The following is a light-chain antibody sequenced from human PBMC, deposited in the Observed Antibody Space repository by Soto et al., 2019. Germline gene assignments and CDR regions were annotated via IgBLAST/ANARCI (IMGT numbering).Light chain of an antibody. V-gene: IGLV1-40*01. Sequence: QSVLTQPPSVSGAPGQRVAISCTGSSSNIGAEYDVHWYQQLPGTPPKRLIYGDNNRPSGVPDRFSGSKSGTSASLAITGLQPEDEADYYCQSYDSSLTTFVFGTGTKVTVL. CDR2: GDN. CDR1: SSNIGAEYD. J-gene: IGLJ1*01. CDR3: QSYDSSLTTFV.